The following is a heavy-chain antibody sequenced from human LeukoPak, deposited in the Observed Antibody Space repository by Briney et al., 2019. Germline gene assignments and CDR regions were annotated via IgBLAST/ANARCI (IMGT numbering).Heavy chain of an antibody. CDR2: ISSSGSTI. D-gene: IGHD3-22*01. J-gene: IGHJ4*02. CDR1: GFTFSDYY. Sequence: GGSLRLSCAASGFTFSDYYMSWIRQAPGKGLEWVSYISSSGSTIYYADSVKGRFTISRDNAKNSLYLQMNSLRAEDTAVYYCARERRDMGYYDSSGYCNDYWGQGTLVTVSS. CDR3: ARERRDMGYYDSSGYCNDY. V-gene: IGHV3-11*01.